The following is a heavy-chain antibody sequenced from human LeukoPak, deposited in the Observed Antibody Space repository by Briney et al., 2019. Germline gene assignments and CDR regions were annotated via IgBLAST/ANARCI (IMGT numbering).Heavy chain of an antibody. J-gene: IGHJ4*02. CDR3: ATGGRSGVAFES. Sequence: PGGSLRLSCTASGFIASSNYMSWVRQAPGKGLEWVSLIYSGGSTYYAGSVMGRSTISRDKSNNTLYLQMNSLRAEDTAVYYWATGGRSGVAFESWGQGTLVTVSS. CDR2: IYSGGST. D-gene: IGHD2-15*01. V-gene: IGHV3-53*01. CDR1: GFIASSNY.